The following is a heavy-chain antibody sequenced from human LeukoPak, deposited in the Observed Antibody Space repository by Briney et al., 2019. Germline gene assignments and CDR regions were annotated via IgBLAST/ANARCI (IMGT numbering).Heavy chain of an antibody. D-gene: IGHD2-15*01. Sequence: GGSLRLSCAASGFTFSSYAMSWVRQAPGKGLEWVSAISGSGGSTYYADSVKGRFTISRDNSKNTLYLQMNSLRAEDTAVYYCAKDXSXSSXVVVVAAKHDYWGQGTLVTVSS. V-gene: IGHV3-23*01. CDR3: AKDXSXSSXVVVVAAKHDY. J-gene: IGHJ4*02. CDR1: GFTFSSYA. CDR2: ISGSGGST.